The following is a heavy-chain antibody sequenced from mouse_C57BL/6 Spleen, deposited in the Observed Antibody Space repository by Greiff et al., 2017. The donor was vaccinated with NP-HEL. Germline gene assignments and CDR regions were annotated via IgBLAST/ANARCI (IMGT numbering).Heavy chain of an antibody. V-gene: IGHV1-53*01. CDR3: ARMEVGEYDAMDY. CDR1: GYTFTSYW. CDR2: INPSNGGT. Sequence: VQLLQPGTELVKPGASVKLSCKASGYTFTSYWMHWVKQRPGQGLEWIGNINPSNGGTNYNEKFKSKATLTVDKSSSTAYMQLSSLTSEDSAVYECARMEVGEYDAMDYWGQGTSVTVSS. D-gene: IGHD1-1*02. J-gene: IGHJ4*01.